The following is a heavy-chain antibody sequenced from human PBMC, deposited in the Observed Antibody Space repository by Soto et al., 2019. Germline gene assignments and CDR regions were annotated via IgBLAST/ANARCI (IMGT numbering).Heavy chain of an antibody. J-gene: IGHJ4*02. Sequence: SETLSLTCTVSGGSISSYYWSWIRQPPGKGLEWIGYIYYSGSTNYNPSLKSRVTISVDTSKNQFSLKLSSVTAADTAVCYCARERDYYDSSGYYKIFDYWGQGTLVTVSS. CDR3: ARERDYYDSSGYYKIFDY. CDR1: GGSISSYY. D-gene: IGHD3-22*01. V-gene: IGHV4-59*01. CDR2: IYYSGST.